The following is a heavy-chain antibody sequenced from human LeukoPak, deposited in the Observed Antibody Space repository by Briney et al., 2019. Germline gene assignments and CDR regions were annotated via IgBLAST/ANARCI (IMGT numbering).Heavy chain of an antibody. CDR1: GGSISSYY. CDR3: ARNTRLSVFGVVPVGY. D-gene: IGHD3-3*01. Sequence: PSETLSLTCTVSGGSISSYYWSWIRQPPGKGLEWIGYINYRGSTNYNPSLKSRVTISIDTSKNQFSLKLSSVTAADTAVYYCARNTRLSVFGVVPVGYWGQGTLVTVSS. J-gene: IGHJ4*02. CDR2: INYRGST. V-gene: IGHV4-59*01.